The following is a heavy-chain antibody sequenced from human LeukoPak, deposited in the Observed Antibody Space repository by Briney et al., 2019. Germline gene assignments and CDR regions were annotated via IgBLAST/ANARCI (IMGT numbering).Heavy chain of an antibody. CDR1: GFTFSSYA. Sequence: GGSLRLSCAASGFTFSSYAMSWVRQAPGKGLEWVSLISGSGGSPYYADSVKGRFTISRDTSKNTLYLQMNSLRAEDTAVYYCAKAVYDSSGSFDFWGQGTLVTVSS. V-gene: IGHV3-23*01. CDR3: AKAVYDSSGSFDF. CDR2: ISGSGGSP. J-gene: IGHJ4*02. D-gene: IGHD3-22*01.